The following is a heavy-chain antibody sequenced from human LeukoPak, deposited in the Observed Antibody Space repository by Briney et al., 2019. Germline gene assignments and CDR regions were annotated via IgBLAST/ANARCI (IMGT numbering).Heavy chain of an antibody. CDR2: IYYSGST. Sequence: SETLSLTCTVSGGSIGNYYWSWIRQPPGKGLEWIGYIYYSGSTYYNPSLKSRVTTSVDTSKNQFSLKLSSVTAADTAVYYCAGTTVVTAIYYYYGMDVWGQGTTVTVSS. V-gene: IGHV4-30-4*01. CDR1: GGSIGNYY. CDR3: AGTTVVTAIYYYYGMDV. J-gene: IGHJ6*02. D-gene: IGHD2-21*02.